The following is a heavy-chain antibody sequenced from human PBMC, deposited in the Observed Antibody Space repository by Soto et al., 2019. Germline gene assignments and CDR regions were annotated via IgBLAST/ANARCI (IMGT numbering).Heavy chain of an antibody. V-gene: IGHV3-33*01. Sequence: QVQLVESGGGVVQPGTSLRLSCEASGFTFSSYGIHWVRQAPGKGLEWVAVIWHDGSYKYYADYVKGRFTISRDNSKKTLYLEMNSLRAEDTAIYYCARDVKAVVGLDLWGQGTLVCVS. J-gene: IGHJ5*02. CDR1: GFTFSSYG. CDR3: ARDVKAVVGLDL. D-gene: IGHD6-19*01. CDR2: IWHDGSYK.